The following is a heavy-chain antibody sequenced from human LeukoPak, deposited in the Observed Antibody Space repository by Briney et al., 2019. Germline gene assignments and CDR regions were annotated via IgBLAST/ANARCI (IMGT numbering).Heavy chain of an antibody. CDR2: ISAYNGNT. CDR3: ARANHQEMAVAGTESLD. CDR1: GYTFTSHG. D-gene: IGHD6-19*01. Sequence: PWASVKVSCKASGYTFTSHGISWVRQAPGQGLEWMGWISAYNGNTNYAQKLQGRVTMTTDTSTNTAYMELSSLRSEDTAVYYCARANHQEMAVAGTESLDWGQGTLVTVSS. J-gene: IGHJ4*02. V-gene: IGHV1-18*01.